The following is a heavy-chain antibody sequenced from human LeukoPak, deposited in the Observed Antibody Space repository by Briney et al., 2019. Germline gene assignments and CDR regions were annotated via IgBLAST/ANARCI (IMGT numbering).Heavy chain of an antibody. D-gene: IGHD3-10*01. J-gene: IGHJ5*02. Sequence: SETLSLTCTVSGGSIGSYYWSWIRQPSGKGLEWIGYIYYSGSTNYNPSLKSRVTISVDTSKNQFSLKLSSVTAADTAVYYCARDRYYGSGSYYTNWFDPWGQGTLVTVSS. CDR1: GGSIGSYY. CDR2: IYYSGST. V-gene: IGHV4-59*01. CDR3: ARDRYYGSGSYYTNWFDP.